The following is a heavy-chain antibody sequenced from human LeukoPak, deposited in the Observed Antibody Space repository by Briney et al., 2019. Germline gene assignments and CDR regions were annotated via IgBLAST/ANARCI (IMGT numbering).Heavy chain of an antibody. CDR1: GYSFTSYW. J-gene: IGHJ6*03. D-gene: IGHD3-3*01. CDR3: ARYPFIWSGSKRNLHYYMDV. V-gene: IGHV5-51*01. Sequence: GESLKISCKGSGYSFTSYWIGWVRQMPGKGLEWMGMIYPGDSDTRYSPSFQGQVTISADKSISTAYLQWSSLKASDTAMYYCARYPFIWSGSKRNLHYYMDVWGKGTTVTVSS. CDR2: IYPGDSDT.